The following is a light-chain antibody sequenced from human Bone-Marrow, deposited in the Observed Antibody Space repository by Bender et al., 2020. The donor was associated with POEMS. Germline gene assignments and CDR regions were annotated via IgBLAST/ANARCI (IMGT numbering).Light chain of an antibody. CDR3: WAYAGSGIWM. J-gene: IGLJ3*02. CDR1: SSDVGGYNY. V-gene: IGLV2-14*01. CDR2: DVS. Sequence: QSALTQPASVSGSPGQSITISCTGTSSDVGGYNYVSWYQQSPGKPPKLIIYDVSSRPSGVSHRFSGSKSGSTASLTISGLQADDEADYYCWAYAGSGIWMIGGGTKLTVL.